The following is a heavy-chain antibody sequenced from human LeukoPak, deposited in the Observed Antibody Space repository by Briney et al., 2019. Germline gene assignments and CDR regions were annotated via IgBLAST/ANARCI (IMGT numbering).Heavy chain of an antibody. J-gene: IGHJ6*02. CDR1: GFTVSSNY. CDR2: ISWNSGSI. CDR3: AKARRCSSTSCYHYYYYGMDV. V-gene: IGHV3-9*01. D-gene: IGHD2-2*01. Sequence: PGGSLRLSCAASGFTVSSNYMSWVRQAPGKGLEWVSGISWNSGSIGYADSVKGRFTISRDNAKNSLYLQMNSLRAEDTALYYCAKARRCSSTSCYHYYYYGMDVWGQGTTVAVSS.